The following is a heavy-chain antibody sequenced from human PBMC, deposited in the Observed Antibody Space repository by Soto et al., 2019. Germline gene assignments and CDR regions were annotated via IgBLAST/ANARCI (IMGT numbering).Heavy chain of an antibody. CDR1: GSTFTDFT. J-gene: IGHJ4*02. Sequence: EVQLLESGGGLVQPGGSLRLSCAGSGSTFTDFTMTWVRQAPGKGLEWVSAISGDGLSTYYAGSVKGRFTISRDNSKNTLYLQMDSLSPEDTAVYFCARGGAYGDYRSDYWGQGALVTVSS. CDR2: ISGDGLST. D-gene: IGHD4-17*01. V-gene: IGHV3-23*01. CDR3: ARGGAYGDYRSDY.